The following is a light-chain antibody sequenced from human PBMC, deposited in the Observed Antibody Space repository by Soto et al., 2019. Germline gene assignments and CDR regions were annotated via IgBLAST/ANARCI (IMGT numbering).Light chain of an antibody. V-gene: IGLV1-40*01. CDR1: SSNIGAGYD. J-gene: IGLJ2*01. CDR2: GNS. CDR3: QSYDSSLSGYVV. Sequence: QGVVTQPPSVSGAPGQRVTISCTGSSSNIGAGYDVHWYQQLPGTAPKLLIYGNSNRPSGVPDRFSGSKSGTSASLAITGLQAEDEADYYCQSYDSSLSGYVVVGGGTKLTVL.